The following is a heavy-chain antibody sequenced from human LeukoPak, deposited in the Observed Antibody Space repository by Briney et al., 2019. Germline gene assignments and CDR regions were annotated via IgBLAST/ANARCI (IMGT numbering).Heavy chain of an antibody. Sequence: SETLSLTCTVSGGSVSSGSYYWSWIRQPPGKGLEWIGYIYYSGSTNYNPSLKSRVTISVDTSKNQFSLKLSSVTAADTAVYYCARDGAKYYYDSSGHYDYWGQGTLVTVSS. CDR1: GGSVSSGSYY. CDR2: IYYSGST. D-gene: IGHD3-22*01. J-gene: IGHJ4*02. V-gene: IGHV4-61*01. CDR3: ARDGAKYYYDSSGHYDY.